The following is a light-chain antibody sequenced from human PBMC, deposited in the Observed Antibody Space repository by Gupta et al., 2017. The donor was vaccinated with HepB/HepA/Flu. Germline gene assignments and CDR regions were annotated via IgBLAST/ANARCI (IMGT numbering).Light chain of an antibody. V-gene: IGKV1-39*01. CDR3: QQTIITWM. J-gene: IGKJ1*01. Sequence: DIHLTQSPSSLAASVGDTVTIPCRAGQNITKYLSWYQQHPGKAPKLLIYVVSTLQVGVPSRCSGSGSGTEFTLTISNLQHEDFATYYCQQTIITWMFGQGTRVDVK. CDR1: QNITKY. CDR2: VVS.